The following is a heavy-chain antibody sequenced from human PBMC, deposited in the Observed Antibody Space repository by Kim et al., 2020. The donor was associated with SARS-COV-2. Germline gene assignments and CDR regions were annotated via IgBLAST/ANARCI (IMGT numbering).Heavy chain of an antibody. J-gene: IGHJ3*01. CDR3: ARVWTYYYGSGSFPSSGFKT. Sequence: SETLSLTCTVSGGSISSGDYYWSWIRQHPEKGLEWIGYIYNSGRTDYNPSLKSRVAISVDTSKNQFSLRLSSVTAADTGIYYCARVWTYYYGSGSFPSSGFKTWGQGTRVTVSS. CDR1: GGSISSGDYY. CDR2: IYNSGRT. V-gene: IGHV4-31*03. D-gene: IGHD3-10*01.